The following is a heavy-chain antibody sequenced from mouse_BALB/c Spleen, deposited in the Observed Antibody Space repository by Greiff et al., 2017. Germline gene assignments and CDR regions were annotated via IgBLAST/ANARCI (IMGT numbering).Heavy chain of an antibody. J-gene: IGHJ3*01. CDR2: IDPENGNT. V-gene: IGHV14-1*02. CDR3: VHYYGYWFAY. D-gene: IGHD1-2*01. Sequence: EVKLMESGAELVRPGALVKLSCKASGFNIKDYYMHWVKQRPEQGLEWIGWIDPENGNTIYDPKFQGKASITADTSSNTAYLQLSSLTSEDTAVYYCVHYYGYWFAYWGQGTLVTVSA. CDR1: GFNIKDYY.